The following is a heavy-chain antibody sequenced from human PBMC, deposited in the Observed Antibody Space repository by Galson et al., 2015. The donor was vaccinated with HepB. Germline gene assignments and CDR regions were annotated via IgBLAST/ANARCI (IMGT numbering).Heavy chain of an antibody. V-gene: IGHV1-69*04. CDR1: GGTFSSYA. CDR3: ARDLAVAAASTDY. D-gene: IGHD6-19*01. Sequence: SVKVSCKASGGTFSSYAISWVRQAPGQGLEWMGRIIPILGIANYAQKFQGRVTITADKSTSTAYMELSSLRSEDTAVYYCARDLAVAAASTDYWGQGTLVTVSS. CDR2: IIPILGIA. J-gene: IGHJ4*02.